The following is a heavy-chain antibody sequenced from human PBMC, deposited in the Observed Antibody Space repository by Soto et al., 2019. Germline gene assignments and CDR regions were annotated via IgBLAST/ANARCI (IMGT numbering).Heavy chain of an antibody. J-gene: IGHJ6*02. CDR1: GFTFSSYA. Sequence: QVQLVESGGGVVQPGGSLRLSCAASGFTFSSYAMHWVRQAPGKGLEWVAVISYDGSNKYYADSVKGRFTISRDNSKNTLYLQMNSLRAEDTAVYYCARDPGALVTSLYYYGMDVWGQGTTVTVFS. D-gene: IGHD3-9*01. V-gene: IGHV3-30-3*01. CDR3: ARDPGALVTSLYYYGMDV. CDR2: ISYDGSNK.